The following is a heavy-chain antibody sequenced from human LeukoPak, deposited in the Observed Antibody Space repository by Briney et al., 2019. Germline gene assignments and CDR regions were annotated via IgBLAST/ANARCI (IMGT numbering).Heavy chain of an antibody. CDR2: IVPILGFT. CDR1: GGTFSNDA. Sequence: GASVKVSCKASGGTFSNDAITWVRQAPGQGLEWMGRIVPILGFTNYPRRFEGKVTLTADKSTATAYMELSSLTSEDTAVYYCAREIGGGPYYFDYWGQGTLVTVSS. D-gene: IGHD2/OR15-2a*01. V-gene: IGHV1-69*04. CDR3: AREIGGGPYYFDY. J-gene: IGHJ4*02.